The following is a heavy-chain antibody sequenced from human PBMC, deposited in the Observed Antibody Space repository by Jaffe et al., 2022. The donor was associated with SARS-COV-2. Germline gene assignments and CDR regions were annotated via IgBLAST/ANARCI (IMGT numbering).Heavy chain of an antibody. J-gene: IGHJ5*02. CDR3: ARMSSSQSFETGAYYFS. CDR2: ISSSGHT. CDR1: GDSINSRGFS. V-gene: IGHV4-61*02. Sequence: QVQLQESGPGLVKPLQTLSLTCDVSGDSINSRGFSWSWLRQPAGRALEWIGRISSSGHTYYNPSLNNRVSISIDTSESQFSLTLSSVTAADTAVYFCARMSSSQSFETGAYYFSWGRGTRVTVSS. D-gene: IGHD2-8*02.